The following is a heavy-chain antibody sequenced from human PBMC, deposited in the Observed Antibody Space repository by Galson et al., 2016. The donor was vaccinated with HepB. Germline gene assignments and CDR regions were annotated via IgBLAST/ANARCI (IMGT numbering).Heavy chain of an antibody. CDR2: INPKSGAT. D-gene: IGHD1-26*01. J-gene: IGHJ3*02. CDR1: AYTFTDYY. CDR3: ARGGVGVVWDNGFDI. V-gene: IGHV1-2*02. Sequence: SVKVSCKASAYTFTDYYLHWMRQAPGQGLEWMGWINPKSGATKSAQKFLGRVTMTRDTSISTANMELSRLTSDDTAVYYCARGGVGVVWDNGFDIWGQGTTVTVSS.